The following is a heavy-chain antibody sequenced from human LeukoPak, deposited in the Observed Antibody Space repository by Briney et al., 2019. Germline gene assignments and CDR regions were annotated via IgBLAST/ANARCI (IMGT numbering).Heavy chain of an antibody. V-gene: IGHV3-48*03. J-gene: IGHJ4*02. CDR3: ARGDVVRNKDYYFHY. Sequence: GGSLRLSCAASGFTFSSYEMNWVRQAPGKGLEWVSYISSSGSTIYYADSVKGRFTISRDNAKNSLYLQINSLRPEDTPVYYCARGDVVRNKDYYFHYGAREP. CDR1: GFTFSSYE. CDR2: ISSSGSTI. D-gene: IGHD1/OR15-1a*01.